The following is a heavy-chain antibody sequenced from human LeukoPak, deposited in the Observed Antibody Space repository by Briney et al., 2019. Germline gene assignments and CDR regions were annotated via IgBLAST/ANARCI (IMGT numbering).Heavy chain of an antibody. J-gene: IGHJ3*02. CDR3: ARALRIWGLLGHGAFDI. CDR2: MNPNSGNT. Sequence: GASVKVSCKASGYTFTSYDINWVRQATGQGLEWMGWMNPNSGNTGYAQKFQGRVTITRNTSISTAYMELSSLRSEDTAVYYCARALRIWGLLGHGAFDIWGQGTMVTVSS. CDR1: GYTFTSYD. V-gene: IGHV1-8*03. D-gene: IGHD2/OR15-2a*01.